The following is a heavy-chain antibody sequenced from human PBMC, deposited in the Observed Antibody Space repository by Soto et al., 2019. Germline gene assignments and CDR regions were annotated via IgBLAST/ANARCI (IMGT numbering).Heavy chain of an antibody. CDR2: IYTSGST. Sequence: PSETLSLTCTVSGGSISSGDYYWSWIRQPAGKGLEWIGRIYTSGSTNYNPSLKSRVTMSVYTSKNQFSLKLSSVTAADTAVYYCARDLRHYYDSSGYPSEGWGQGTLVTVSS. CDR1: GGSISSGDYY. J-gene: IGHJ4*02. CDR3: ARDLRHYYDSSGYPSEG. V-gene: IGHV4-61*02. D-gene: IGHD3-22*01.